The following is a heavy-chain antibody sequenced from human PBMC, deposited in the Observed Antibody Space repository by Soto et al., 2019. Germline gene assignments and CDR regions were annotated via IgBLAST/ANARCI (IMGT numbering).Heavy chain of an antibody. CDR2: ISGSGGST. J-gene: IGHJ4*02. V-gene: IGHV3-23*01. CDR3: ARDLLFKPYSSSSFDLYWTSFDY. D-gene: IGHD6-6*01. Sequence: GGSLRLSCAASGFTFSSYAMSWVRQAPGKGLEWVSAISGSGGSTYYADSVKGRFTISRDNSKNTLYLQMNSLRAEDTAVYYCARDLLFKPYSSSSFDLYWTSFDYWGQGTLVTVSS. CDR1: GFTFSSYA.